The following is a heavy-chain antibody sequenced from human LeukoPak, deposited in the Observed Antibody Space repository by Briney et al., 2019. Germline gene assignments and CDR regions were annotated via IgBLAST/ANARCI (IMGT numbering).Heavy chain of an antibody. D-gene: IGHD5-12*01. CDR1: GFTFSSYA. CDR2: IGGSGGST. J-gene: IGHJ4*02. V-gene: IGHV3-23*01. CDR3: AKVTSGYDNRDY. Sequence: GGSLRLSCAASGFTFSSYAMSWVRQAPGKGLEWVSAIGGSGGSTYYIDSVKGPFTISRDNSKNTLYLQMNSLRAEDTAVYYCAKVTSGYDNRDYWGQGTLVTVSS.